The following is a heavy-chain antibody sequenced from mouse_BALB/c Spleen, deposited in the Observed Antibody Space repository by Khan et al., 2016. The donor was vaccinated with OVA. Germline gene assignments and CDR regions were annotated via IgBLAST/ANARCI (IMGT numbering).Heavy chain of an antibody. J-gene: IGHJ3*01. CDR2: ITTGSGST. V-gene: IGHV1-77*01. Sequence: QVQLKQSGPELVRPGASVKMSCKASGYTFTDYIIHWVKQTPGKGLEWIGDITTGSGSTYYNEKFKGKATLTADTSSNTAYMQLSSLTSEDSAVYFCARWEDSVFAYWGQGTLVTVSA. CDR1: GYTFTDYI. D-gene: IGHD3-1*01. CDR3: ARWEDSVFAY.